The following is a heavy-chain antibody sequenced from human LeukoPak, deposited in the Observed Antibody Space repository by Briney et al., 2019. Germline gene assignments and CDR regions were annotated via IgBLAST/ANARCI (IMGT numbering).Heavy chain of an antibody. D-gene: IGHD3-10*01. CDR3: ARGRGRAWFDP. CDR1: GGSFSGYY. V-gene: IGHV4-34*01. Sequence: SETLSLTFAVYGGSFSGYYWSWIRQPPGKGLEWIGEINHSGSTNYNPSLKSRVTISVDTSKNQFSLKLSSVTAADTAVYYCARGRGRAWFDPWGQGTLVTVSS. J-gene: IGHJ5*02. CDR2: INHSGST.